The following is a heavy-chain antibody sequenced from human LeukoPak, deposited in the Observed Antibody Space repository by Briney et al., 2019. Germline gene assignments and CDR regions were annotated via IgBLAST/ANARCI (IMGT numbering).Heavy chain of an antibody. D-gene: IGHD3-3*01. CDR2: ISGSGESA. Sequence: PGGSLRLSCAASEFSFSNYAMTWVRQAPGKGLDWVAGISGSGESANYAASVLGRFTISRDNARNTLHLQMNSLRADDSGIYYCGKDRSIWSGADPDFWGHGTLVTVSS. CDR1: EFSFSNYA. CDR3: GKDRSIWSGADPDF. V-gene: IGHV3-23*01. J-gene: IGHJ4*01.